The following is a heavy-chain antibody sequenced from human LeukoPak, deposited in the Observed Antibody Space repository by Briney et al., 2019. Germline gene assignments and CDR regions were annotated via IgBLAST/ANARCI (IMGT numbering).Heavy chain of an antibody. CDR3: AKGGGSIGRSYYFDY. V-gene: IGHV3-30*18. CDR2: RSNDGSNK. Sequence: PGMSLRLSCAASGFPFSSYGMHWVRQAPGKGLEWVAARSNDGSNKFYADSVKGRFALSRDNPTSTVILQMNSLRAEDTAVYYCAKGGGSIGRSYYFDYWGQGTLVTVSS. J-gene: IGHJ4*02. D-gene: IGHD2-15*01. CDR1: GFPFSSYG.